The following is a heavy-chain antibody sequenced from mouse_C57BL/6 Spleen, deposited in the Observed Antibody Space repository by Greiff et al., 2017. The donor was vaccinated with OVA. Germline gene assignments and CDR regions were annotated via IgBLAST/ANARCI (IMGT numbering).Heavy chain of an antibody. CDR1: GYTFTSYW. Sequence: QVQLKQPGAELVRPGTSVKLSCKASGYTFTSYWMHWVKQRPGQGLEWIGVIDPSDSYTNYNQKFKGKATLTVDTSSSTAYMQLSSLTSEDSAVYYCARRRFDYWGQGTTLTVSS. CDR3: ARRRFDY. V-gene: IGHV1-59*01. CDR2: IDPSDSYT. J-gene: IGHJ2*01.